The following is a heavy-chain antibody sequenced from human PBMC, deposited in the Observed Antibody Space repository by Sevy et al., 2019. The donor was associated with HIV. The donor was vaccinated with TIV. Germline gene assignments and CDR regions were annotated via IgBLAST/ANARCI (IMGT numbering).Heavy chain of an antibody. J-gene: IGHJ3*02. CDR3: ARVQSRITMVRGAPSGNAFDI. D-gene: IGHD3-10*01. CDR2: INHSGST. CDR1: GGSFSGYY. Sequence: SETLSLTCAVYGGSFSGYYWSWIRQPPGKGLEWIGEINHSGSTNYNPSLKSRVTISLDTSKNQFSLKLSSVTAADTAWYYCARVQSRITMVRGAPSGNAFDIWGQGTMVTVSS. V-gene: IGHV4-34*01.